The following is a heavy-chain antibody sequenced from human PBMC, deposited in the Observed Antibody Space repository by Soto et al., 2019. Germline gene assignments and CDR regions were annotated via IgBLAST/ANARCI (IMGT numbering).Heavy chain of an antibody. J-gene: IGHJ5*02. Sequence: PSETLSLTCTVSGGSISSGGYYWSWIRQHPGKGLEWIGYIYYSGSTYYNPSLKSRVTMSVDTSKNQFSLRLSSVTAAGTAIYYCATRITVFGLLIPPFDPWGQGTQVTVSS. V-gene: IGHV4-31*03. CDR1: GGSISSGGYY. CDR2: IYYSGST. D-gene: IGHD3-3*01. CDR3: ATRITVFGLLIPPFDP.